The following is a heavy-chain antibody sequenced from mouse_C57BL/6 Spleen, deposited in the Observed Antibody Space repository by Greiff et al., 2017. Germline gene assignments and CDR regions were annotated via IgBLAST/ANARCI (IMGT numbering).Heavy chain of an antibody. V-gene: IGHV3-1*01. CDR2: ISYSGST. Sequence: EVKLQESGPGMVKPSQSLSLTCTVTGYSITSGYDWHWIRHFPGNKLEWMGYISYSGSTNYNPSLKSRISITHDTSKNHFFLKLNSVTTEDTATDDCASRTVSDWYFDVWGTGTTVTVSS. D-gene: IGHD1-1*01. CDR3: ASRTVSDWYFDV. CDR1: GYSITSGYD. J-gene: IGHJ1*03.